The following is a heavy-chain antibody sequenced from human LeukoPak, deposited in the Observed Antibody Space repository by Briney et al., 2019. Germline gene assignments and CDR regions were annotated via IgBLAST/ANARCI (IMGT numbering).Heavy chain of an antibody. D-gene: IGHD3-22*01. Sequence: PSETLSLTCTVSGYSISSGYYWGWIRQPPGKGLEWIGSIYHSGSTYYNPSLKSRVTISVDTSKNQFSLKLSSVTAADTAVYYCAKDGGYYYAEYFQHWGQGTLVTVSS. V-gene: IGHV4-38-2*02. J-gene: IGHJ1*01. CDR1: GYSISSGYY. CDR3: AKDGGYYYAEYFQH. CDR2: IYHSGST.